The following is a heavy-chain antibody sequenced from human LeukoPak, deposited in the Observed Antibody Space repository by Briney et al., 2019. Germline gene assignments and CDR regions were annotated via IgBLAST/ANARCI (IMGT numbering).Heavy chain of an antibody. CDR3: AKGPRKGATFTIEYFPH. V-gene: IGHV3-43*02. Sequence: PGGSLRLSCAASGFTFDDYAMHWVRQAPGKGLEWVSLISGDGGSTYYADSVKGRFTISRDNSKNSLYLQMNSLRTEDTALYYCAKGPRKGATFTIEYFPHCGQGSLVTVSS. CDR1: GFTFDDYA. D-gene: IGHD1-26*01. J-gene: IGHJ1*01. CDR2: ISGDGGST.